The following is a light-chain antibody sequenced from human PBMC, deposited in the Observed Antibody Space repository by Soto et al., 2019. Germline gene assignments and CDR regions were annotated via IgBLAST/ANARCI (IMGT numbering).Light chain of an antibody. CDR2: GNS. CDR1: TSNIGRNI. V-gene: IGLV1-44*01. CDR3: ATWDDSLNGVV. J-gene: IGLJ2*01. Sequence: QSALTQPPSASGTPGQRVTMSCSGSTSNIGRNIVNWFQQLPGTAPKLLIYGNSQRPSGVPDRFSGSKSGTSASLAISGLQSEDEADYYCATWDDSLNGVVFGGGTQLTVL.